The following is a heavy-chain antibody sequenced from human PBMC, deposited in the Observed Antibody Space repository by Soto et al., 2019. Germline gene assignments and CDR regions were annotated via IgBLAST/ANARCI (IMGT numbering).Heavy chain of an antibody. D-gene: IGHD6-25*01. J-gene: IGHJ5*02. V-gene: IGHV4-39*01. CDR3: AGQTFTIAAASYGRSNWFDP. CDR1: GGSITSSSHF. CDR2: IYFTGNT. Sequence: LSLTCTVSGGSITSSSHFWGWVRQPPGKGLEWIGTIYFTGNTYYTPSLKSRLTMSIDTSKNEFSLRLNSVTAADTAVYYCAGQTFTIAAASYGRSNWFDPWGPGTLVTVSS.